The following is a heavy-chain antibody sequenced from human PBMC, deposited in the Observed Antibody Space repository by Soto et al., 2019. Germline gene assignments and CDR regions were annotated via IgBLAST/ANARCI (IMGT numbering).Heavy chain of an antibody. V-gene: IGHV4-4*02. CDR3: AERPSWGYYYYGMDV. Sequence: SETLSLTCAVSGGSISSSNWWSWVRQPPGKGLEWIGEIYHSGSTNYNPSLKSRVTISVDKSKNQFSLKLSSVTAADTAVYYCAERPSWGYYYYGMDVWGQGTTVTVSS. J-gene: IGHJ6*02. CDR1: GGSISSSNW. CDR2: IYHSGST. D-gene: IGHD3-16*01.